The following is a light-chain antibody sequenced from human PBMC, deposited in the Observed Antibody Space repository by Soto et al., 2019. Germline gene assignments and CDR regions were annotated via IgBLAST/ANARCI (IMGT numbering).Light chain of an antibody. CDR3: QQSHSTPYT. CDR2: AAS. Sequence: DIQVTQSPFSLSASVGDRVTITCRASRSISRYLNWYQQIPGKAPKVLMSAASSLQSGVPSRFSGSGSGTDFTLTISSLQPEDSATYYCQQSHSTPYTFGQGTKLEIK. J-gene: IGKJ2*01. V-gene: IGKV1-39*01. CDR1: RSISRY.